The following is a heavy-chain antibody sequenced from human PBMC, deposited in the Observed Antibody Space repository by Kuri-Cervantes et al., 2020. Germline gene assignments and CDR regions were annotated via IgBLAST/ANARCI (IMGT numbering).Heavy chain of an antibody. V-gene: IGHV3-30*03. CDR1: GFTFSSYG. D-gene: IGHD6-19*01. Sequence: GGSLRLSCAASGFTFSSYGMHWVRQAPGKGLEWVAVISYDGSNKYYADSVKGRFTISRDNSKNTLYLQMNSLRAEDTAVYYCAIILTAYSSGWFDYWGQGTLVTVSS. CDR3: AIILTAYSSGWFDY. CDR2: ISYDGSNK. J-gene: IGHJ4*02.